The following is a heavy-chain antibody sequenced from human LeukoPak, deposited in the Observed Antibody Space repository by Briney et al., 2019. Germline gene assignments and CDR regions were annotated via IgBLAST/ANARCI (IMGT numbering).Heavy chain of an antibody. CDR1: GFTFSNYA. D-gene: IGHD1-26*01. J-gene: IGHJ4*02. Sequence: GGSLRLSCAASGFTFSNYAMSWVGQTPGKRLEWVSVISGSGDRTNYADSVQGRFTISRDNAKNTVYLQMNSLRAEDSAVYYCARGPGGSYSFDYWGQGTLVPVSS. V-gene: IGHV3-23*01. CDR2: ISGSGDRT. CDR3: ARGPGGSYSFDY.